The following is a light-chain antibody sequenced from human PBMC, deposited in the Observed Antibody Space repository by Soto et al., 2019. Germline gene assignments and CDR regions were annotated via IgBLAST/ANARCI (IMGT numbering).Light chain of an antibody. Sequence: EIVMTQSPATLSVSPGERATLSCRASQSFSSNLAWYQQKPGQAPRLLIYGASTRATGIPARFSGSGSGTGFTLTLSSLQSEDFAVYCCQQYNNWPPWTFGEGTKVEIK. CDR3: QQYNNWPPWT. J-gene: IGKJ1*01. V-gene: IGKV3-15*01. CDR1: QSFSSN. CDR2: GAS.